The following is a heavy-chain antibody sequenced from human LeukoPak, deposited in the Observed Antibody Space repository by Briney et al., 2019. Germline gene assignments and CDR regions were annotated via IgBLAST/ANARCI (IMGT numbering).Heavy chain of an antibody. D-gene: IGHD2-2*02. CDR3: AKEWAILGKLIFDP. CDR1: GFTFSSYG. CDR2: LRGGGDNT. J-gene: IGHJ5*02. V-gene: IGHV3-23*01. Sequence: GGSLRLSCVASGFTFSSYGMSWVRQAPGKGLEWVAGLRGGGDNTFYADSVKGRFTISRDNSRNTLYLQMNSLRGEDTAVYHCAKEWAILGKLIFDPWGQGILVTVSS.